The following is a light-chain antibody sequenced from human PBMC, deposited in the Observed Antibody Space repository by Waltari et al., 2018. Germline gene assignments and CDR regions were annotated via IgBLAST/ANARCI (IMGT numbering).Light chain of an antibody. Sequence: IQMTQSPSALSASVGDRVTISCRASQNIYSNLAWYQQKPGKAPKLLIYAASSLQSGIPSRFSGRGSWTDFNLTISSLQPEDSAAYYCQHYYDNPYSFGQGTKVEIK. CDR1: QNIYSN. J-gene: IGKJ2*03. CDR2: AAS. V-gene: IGKV1-6*01. CDR3: QHYYDNPYS.